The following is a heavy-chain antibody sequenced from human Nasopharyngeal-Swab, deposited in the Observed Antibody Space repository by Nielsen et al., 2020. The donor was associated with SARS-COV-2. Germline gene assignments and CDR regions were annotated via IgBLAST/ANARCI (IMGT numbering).Heavy chain of an antibody. D-gene: IGHD2-15*01. J-gene: IGHJ6*03. V-gene: IGHV4-34*01. CDR3: ARGPRYCSGGSCYQVFYYYMDV. Sequence: ESLKISCATSGFTFSNYWMSWIRQPPGKGLEWIGEINHSGGTNYNPSLKSRVTISVDTSKNQFSLKLSSVTAADTAVYYCARGPRYCSGGSCYQVFYYYMDVWGKGTTVTVSS. CDR2: INHSGGT. CDR1: GFTFSNYW.